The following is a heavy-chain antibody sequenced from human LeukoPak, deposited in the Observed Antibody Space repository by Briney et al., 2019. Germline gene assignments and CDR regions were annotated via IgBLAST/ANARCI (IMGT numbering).Heavy chain of an antibody. Sequence: GESLKISCEASGYTFTHHWIGCVRQMPGTGLEWVGIIYPRDSDTIYSPSFQGHVTISADTSINTAYLEWRSLEASDTAMYYCARHSDVVGAIWGQGTQVTVSS. D-gene: IGHD3-16*01. CDR1: GYTFTHHW. V-gene: IGHV5-51*01. CDR3: ARHSDVVGAI. CDR2: IYPRDSDT. J-gene: IGHJ4*02.